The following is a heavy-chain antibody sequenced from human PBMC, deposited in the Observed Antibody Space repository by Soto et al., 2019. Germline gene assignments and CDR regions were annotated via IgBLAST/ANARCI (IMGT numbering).Heavy chain of an antibody. CDR3: AAAAAGTEGWFDP. Sequence: QLQLQESGSGLVKPSQTLSLTCAVSGGSISSGGYSWSCIRQPPGKGLEWIGYIYHSGSTYYNPSLKSRVTISVDRSKNQFSLKLSSVTAADMAVYYCAAAAAGTEGWFDPWGQGTLVPVSS. CDR2: IYHSGST. J-gene: IGHJ5*02. V-gene: IGHV4-30-2*01. CDR1: GGSISSGGYS. D-gene: IGHD6-13*01.